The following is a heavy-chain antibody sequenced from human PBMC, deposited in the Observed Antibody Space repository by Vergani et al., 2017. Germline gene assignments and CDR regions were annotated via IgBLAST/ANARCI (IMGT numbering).Heavy chain of an antibody. CDR2: IRSKAYGGTT. D-gene: IGHD4-17*01. V-gene: IGHV3-49*05. J-gene: IGHJ3*02. CDR3: TSIRVRTSLPAPYAFDI. CDR1: GFTFGDYA. Sequence: EVQLVESGGGLVKPGRSLRLSCTASGFTFGDYAMSWFRQAPGKGLEWVGFIRSKAYGGTTEYAASVKGRFTISRDDSKSIAYLQMNSLKTEDTAVYYFTSIRVRTSLPAPYAFDIWGQGTMVTVS.